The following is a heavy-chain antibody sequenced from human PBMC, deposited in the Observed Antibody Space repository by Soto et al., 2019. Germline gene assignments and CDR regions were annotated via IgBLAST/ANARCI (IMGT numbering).Heavy chain of an antibody. Sequence: QVQLQQWGAGLLKPSETLSLTCAVYGGSFSGYYWSWIRQPPGKGLEWIGEINHSGSTNYNPSLKSRVTISADTSRNQFSVTLSSVTAAATAVYYRARGPAETRITMVRRQARESDPWGQGTLVTVSS. J-gene: IGHJ5*02. CDR2: INHSGST. CDR1: GGSFSGYY. D-gene: IGHD3-10*01. V-gene: IGHV4-34*01. CDR3: ARGPAETRITMVRRQARESDP.